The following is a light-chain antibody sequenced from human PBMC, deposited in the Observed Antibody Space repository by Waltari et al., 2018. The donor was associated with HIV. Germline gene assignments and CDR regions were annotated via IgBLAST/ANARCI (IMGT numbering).Light chain of an antibody. Sequence: SYVVNQPPSVAVSPGQQATITCSGYELGDKYTCWYQHKPGQSPLLVSYQDHKRPSGIPERFSGSSSGHTATLTISGSLPMDEADYYCQAWGSTTSGVFGRGTKLTVL. CDR2: QDH. V-gene: IGLV3-1*01. CDR1: ELGDKY. CDR3: QAWGSTTSGV. J-gene: IGLJ2*01.